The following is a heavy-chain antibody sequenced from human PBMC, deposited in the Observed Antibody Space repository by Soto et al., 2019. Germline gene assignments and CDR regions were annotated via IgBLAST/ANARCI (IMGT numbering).Heavy chain of an antibody. CDR1: GFTFDDYA. CDR2: VSWNSGSR. J-gene: IGHJ4*02. CDR3: AKDGRYYFDY. V-gene: IGHV3-9*01. Sequence: EVQLVESGGGLVQPGRSLRLSCAASGFTFDDYAMHWVRQAPGKGLEWVSSVSWNSGSRGYADSVKGRFTISRDNAKNSLYLQMNSLRAEDTALYYCAKDGRYYFDYWGQGTLVTVSS.